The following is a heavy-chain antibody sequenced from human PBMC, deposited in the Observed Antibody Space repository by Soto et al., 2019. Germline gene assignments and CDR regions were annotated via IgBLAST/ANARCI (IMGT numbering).Heavy chain of an antibody. D-gene: IGHD3-22*01. CDR1: GYTFTIYY. V-gene: IGHV1-46*01. J-gene: IGHJ4*02. CDR3: ARVTYYYDSSGYPDLLDY. CDR2: INPSGGST. Sequence: ASVEVCYTASGYTFTIYYMHWVRQAPGQGLEWMGIINPSGGSTSYAQKFQGRVTMTRDTSTSTVYMELSSLGSEDTAVYYCARVTYYYDSSGYPDLLDYWGQGTLVTVSS.